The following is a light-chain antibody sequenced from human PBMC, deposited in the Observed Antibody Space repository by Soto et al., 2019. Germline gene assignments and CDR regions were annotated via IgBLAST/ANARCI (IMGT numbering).Light chain of an antibody. J-gene: IGLJ1*01. V-gene: IGLV2-14*01. CDR2: DVS. Sequence: QSVLTQPASVSGSPGQSITISCTGTSSDVGGYNYVSWYQQHPGKAPKLMIYDVSNRPSGVSNRFSGSKSGNTASLTISGLQAEDEADYYCSSYTSSSTRLYVFGTGTKDTDL. CDR1: SSDVGGYNY. CDR3: SSYTSSSTRLYV.